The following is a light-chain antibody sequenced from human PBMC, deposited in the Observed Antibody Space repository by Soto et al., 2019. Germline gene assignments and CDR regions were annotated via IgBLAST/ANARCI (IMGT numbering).Light chain of an antibody. CDR1: SSNIGGNS. CDR3: SSYTAGGTI. V-gene: IGLV2-14*01. CDR2: EVS. J-gene: IGLJ1*01. Sequence: QSVLTQPPSVSAAPGQKVTISCSGSSSNIGGNSVSWYQQLPGTAPKLMISEVSNRPSGVSNRFSGSKSGNTASLTISGLQAEDEADYYCSSYTAGGTIFGTGTKVTVL.